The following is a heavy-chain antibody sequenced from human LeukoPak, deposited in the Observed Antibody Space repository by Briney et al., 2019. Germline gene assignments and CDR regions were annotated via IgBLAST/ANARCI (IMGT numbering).Heavy chain of an antibody. CDR2: INAGNSNT. CDR3: ASEASLYYSSSSRVYYYYYYGMDV. D-gene: IGHD6-6*01. Sequence: GASVKVSCKASGYTFTSYAMHWVRQAPGQRLEWMGWINAGNSNTKYSQKFQGRVTITRDTSASTAYMELSSLRSEDTAVYYCASEASLYYSSSSRVYYYYYYGMDVWGQGTTVTVSS. CDR1: GYTFTSYA. V-gene: IGHV1-3*01. J-gene: IGHJ6*02.